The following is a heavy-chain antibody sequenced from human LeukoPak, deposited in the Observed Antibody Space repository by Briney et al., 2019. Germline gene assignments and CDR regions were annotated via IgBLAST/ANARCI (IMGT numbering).Heavy chain of an antibody. Sequence: GGSLRLSCAASGFTFSDHYMDWVRQAPGKGLEWVGRTRNKANSYTTEYAASVKGRFTISRDDSKNSLYLQMNSLKTEDTAVYYCARSTYYYGSGSYLFDYWGQGTLVTVSS. J-gene: IGHJ4*02. D-gene: IGHD3-10*01. V-gene: IGHV3-72*01. CDR3: ARSTYYYGSGSYLFDY. CDR1: GFTFSDHY. CDR2: TRNKANSYTT.